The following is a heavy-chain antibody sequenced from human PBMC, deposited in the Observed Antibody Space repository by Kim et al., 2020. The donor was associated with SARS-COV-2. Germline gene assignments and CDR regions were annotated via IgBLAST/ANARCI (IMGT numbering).Heavy chain of an antibody. CDR1: GDPVSNNTAT. CDR3: ARNGVMVRSAMDV. V-gene: IGHV6-1*01. J-gene: IGHJ6*02. CDR2: TYYRSKWYS. D-gene: IGHD3-22*01. Sequence: SQTLSLTCAISGDPVSNNTATWHWLRQSPSRGLERLGRTYYRSKWYSDYAVSVKSRITINPDTSETQFSLQLNSVTPEDTAVYYCARNGVMVRSAMDVWGQGTTVTVSS.